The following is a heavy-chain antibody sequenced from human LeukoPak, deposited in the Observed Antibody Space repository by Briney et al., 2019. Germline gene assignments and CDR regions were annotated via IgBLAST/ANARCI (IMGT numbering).Heavy chain of an antibody. J-gene: IGHJ4*02. D-gene: IGHD3-9*01. CDR2: MNPNSGNT. V-gene: IGHV1-8*01. Sequence: ASVKVSCKASGYTFTSYDINWVRHATGQGLEWMGWMNPNSGNTGYAQKFQGRVTMTRNTSISTAYMELSSLRSEDTAVYYCARGRAARYFDWLRRKQYYFDYWGQGTLVTVSS. CDR3: ARGRAARYFDWLRRKQYYFDY. CDR1: GYTFTSYD.